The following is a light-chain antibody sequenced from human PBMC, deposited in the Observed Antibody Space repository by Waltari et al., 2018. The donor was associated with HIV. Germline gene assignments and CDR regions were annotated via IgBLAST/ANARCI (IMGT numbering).Light chain of an antibody. Sequence: IVMTQSPDSLAVSLGERATINCKSSQSVLYISNNKNYLAWYQQKPGQPPRLLIYWASTRESGVPDRFSGSGSGTDFTLTISSLQAEDVAVYYCQQYYSTPWTFGQGTKVEIK. CDR3: QQYYSTPWT. CDR2: WAS. V-gene: IGKV4-1*01. J-gene: IGKJ1*01. CDR1: QSVLYISNNKNY.